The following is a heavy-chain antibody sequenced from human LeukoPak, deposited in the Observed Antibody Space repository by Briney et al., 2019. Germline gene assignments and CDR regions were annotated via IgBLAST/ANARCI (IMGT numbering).Heavy chain of an antibody. Sequence: ASVKVSCKASGGTFSSYAISWVRQAPGQGLEWMGRIIPIFGTANYAQKFQGRVTITADKSTSTAYMELSSLRSEDTAVYYCARDKGDLATILGVVIRPFDYGGQETLVTVSS. CDR2: IIPIFGTA. J-gene: IGHJ4*02. D-gene: IGHD3-3*01. V-gene: IGHV1-69*06. CDR3: ARDKGDLATILGVVIRPFDY. CDR1: GGTFSSYA.